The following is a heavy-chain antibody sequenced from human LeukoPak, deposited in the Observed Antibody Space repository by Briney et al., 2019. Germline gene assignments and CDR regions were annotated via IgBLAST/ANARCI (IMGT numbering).Heavy chain of an antibody. CDR2: IHTSGNT. Sequence: KASETLSLTCTVSGGSISSGSYYWSWIRQPAGKGLEWIGRIHTSGNTNYNPSLKSRVTISIDTSKNQISLILSSVTAADTAVYFCARGQSGVRGANVPNLMGFDPWGQGTLVIVSS. D-gene: IGHD3-10*01. V-gene: IGHV4-61*02. J-gene: IGHJ5*02. CDR1: GGSISSGSYY. CDR3: ARGQSGVRGANVPNLMGFDP.